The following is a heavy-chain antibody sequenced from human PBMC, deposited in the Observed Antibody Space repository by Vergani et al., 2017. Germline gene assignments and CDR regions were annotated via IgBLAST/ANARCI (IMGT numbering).Heavy chain of an antibody. Sequence: EVQLVESGGGLVQPGGSLRLSCAASGFTFSSYEMNWVRQAPGKGLEWVSYISSSGSTIYYADSVKGRFTISRDNAKNSLYLQMNSLRAEDTAVYYCAAGFVYHLPLAYWGQGTLVTVSS. J-gene: IGHJ4*02. CDR2: ISSSGSTI. D-gene: IGHD2-2*01. CDR1: GFTFSSYE. V-gene: IGHV3-48*03. CDR3: AAGFVYHLPLAY.